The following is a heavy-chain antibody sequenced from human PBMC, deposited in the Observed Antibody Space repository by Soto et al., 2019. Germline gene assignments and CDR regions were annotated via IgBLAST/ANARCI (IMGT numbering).Heavy chain of an antibody. Sequence: QVQLVESGGGVVQPGRSLRLSCAASGFTFSSYGMHWVRQAPGKGLEWVAVISYDGSNKYYADSVKGRFTISRDNSKNTLYLQMNSLRAEDTAVYYCANVGYSGSYFDYWGQGTLVTVSS. D-gene: IGHD1-26*01. CDR3: ANVGYSGSYFDY. CDR2: ISYDGSNK. CDR1: GFTFSSYG. V-gene: IGHV3-30*18. J-gene: IGHJ4*02.